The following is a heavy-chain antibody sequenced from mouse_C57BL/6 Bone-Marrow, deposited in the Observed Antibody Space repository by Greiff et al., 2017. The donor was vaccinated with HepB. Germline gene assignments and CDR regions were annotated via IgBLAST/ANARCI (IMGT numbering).Heavy chain of an antibody. Sequence: VKLMESGPGLVAPSPSLSNTCTVSGFSLPSYAISWVRQPPGKGLEWLGVIWTGGGTNYNSALKSRLSISKDNSKSQVFLKMNSLQSDDTARYCCVRDWPMDHWGQGTPVTVSS. CDR3: VRDWPMDH. D-gene: IGHD4-1*01. V-gene: IGHV2-9-1*01. CDR2: IWTGGGT. CDR1: GFSLPSYA. J-gene: IGHJ4*01.